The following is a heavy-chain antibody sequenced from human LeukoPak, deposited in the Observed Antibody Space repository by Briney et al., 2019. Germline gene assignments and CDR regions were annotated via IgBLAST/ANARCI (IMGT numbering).Heavy chain of an antibody. J-gene: IGHJ5*02. CDR1: GYTFTNYA. Sequence: ASVKVSCKASGYTFTNYAIHWVRQAPGQRLEWMGWINAVNGNTKYSQKFQGRVTITRDTAASTAYMELRSLRSDDTAVYYCARGGVVPADPWGQGTLVTVSS. D-gene: IGHD2-2*01. V-gene: IGHV1-3*01. CDR3: ARGGVVPADP. CDR2: INAVNGNT.